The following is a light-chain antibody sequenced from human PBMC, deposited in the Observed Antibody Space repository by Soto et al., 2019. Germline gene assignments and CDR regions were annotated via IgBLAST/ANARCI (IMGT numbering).Light chain of an antibody. CDR2: YAS. Sequence: EVVMTQSPATLSVSPGERVTLSCRASESVHRNLAWYQQKPGQGPSLLIYYASTRATGVPDRFTGSGSGTEFTHTISSLQSEDFGVYHCQLYSNWTPTFGPRTKVQMK. V-gene: IGKV3-15*01. CDR3: QLYSNWTPT. J-gene: IGKJ3*01. CDR1: ESVHRN.